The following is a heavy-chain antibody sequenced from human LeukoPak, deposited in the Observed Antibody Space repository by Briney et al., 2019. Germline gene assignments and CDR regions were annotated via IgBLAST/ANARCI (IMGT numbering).Heavy chain of an antibody. Sequence: SETLSLTCTVSGGSISSYYWSWNRQPPGKGLEWIGYIYYSGSTNYNPSLKSRVTISVDTSKNQFSLKLSSVTAADTAVYYCARLHTTIYGMDVWGQGTTVTVSS. V-gene: IGHV4-59*01. CDR3: ARLHTTIYGMDV. D-gene: IGHD1-1*01. CDR2: IYYSGST. CDR1: GGSISSYY. J-gene: IGHJ6*02.